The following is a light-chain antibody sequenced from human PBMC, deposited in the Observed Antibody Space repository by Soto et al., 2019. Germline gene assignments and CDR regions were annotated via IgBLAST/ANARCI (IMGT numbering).Light chain of an antibody. V-gene: IGLV4-69*01. Sequence: QLVLTQSPSASASLGASVKLTCTLSSGHSSYAIAWHQQQPEKGPRYLMKLNSDGSHSKGDGIPDRFSGSSSGAERYLTISSLQSDDEADYYCQTWGTGRGVFGGGTKLTVL. CDR1: SGHSSYA. CDR2: LNSDGSH. CDR3: QTWGTGRGV. J-gene: IGLJ3*02.